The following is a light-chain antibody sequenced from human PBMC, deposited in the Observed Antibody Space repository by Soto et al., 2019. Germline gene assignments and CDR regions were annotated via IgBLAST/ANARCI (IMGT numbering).Light chain of an antibody. J-gene: IGKJ1*01. Sequence: EIVLTPSPGTLSLSPGERATLSCRASQSLSSSNLAWYQQKAGQAPRLLIYGASTRATGIPARFSGSGSGTEFTLTISSLQSEDFAVYYCQQYNKGPVTFGQGTKVDI. CDR3: QQYNKGPVT. CDR2: GAS. CDR1: QSLSSSN. V-gene: IGKV3-15*01.